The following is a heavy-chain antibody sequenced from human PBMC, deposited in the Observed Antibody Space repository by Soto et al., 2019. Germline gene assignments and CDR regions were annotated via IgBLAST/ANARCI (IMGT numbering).Heavy chain of an antibody. J-gene: IGHJ4*02. D-gene: IGHD3-10*01. CDR3: ASMFRGVIRPYYLDY. CDR1: GGSISSGGYY. Sequence: PSETLSLTCTVSGGSISSGGYYWSWIRQHPGKGLERIGYIYYSGSTYYNPSLPSRVTLSVDTSKNQFSLKLSSVTAAHTAVYYCASMFRGVIRPYYLDYLGQRTLVTVSS. CDR2: IYYSGST. V-gene: IGHV4-31*03.